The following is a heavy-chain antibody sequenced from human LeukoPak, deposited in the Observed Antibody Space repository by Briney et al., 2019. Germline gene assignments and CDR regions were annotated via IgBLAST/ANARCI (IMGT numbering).Heavy chain of an antibody. V-gene: IGHV4-59*12. CDR2: IYYTGST. Sequence: SETLSLTCTVSGGSISTYYWSWIRQPPGKGLEWIGYIYYTGSTNYNPSLKSRVTISVDTSKNQFSLKLSSVTAADTAVYYCARVGYSGYDYRGYFDYWGQGTMVTVSS. CDR3: ARVGYSGYDYRGYFDY. D-gene: IGHD5-12*01. J-gene: IGHJ4*03. CDR1: GGSISTYY.